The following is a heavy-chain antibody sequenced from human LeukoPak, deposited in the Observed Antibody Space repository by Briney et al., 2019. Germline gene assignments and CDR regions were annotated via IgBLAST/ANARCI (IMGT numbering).Heavy chain of an antibody. V-gene: IGHV3-21*01. J-gene: IGHJ4*02. CDR2: ISTSSSYI. Sequence: GGSLRLSCAASGFTFSTYSMNWVRQAPGKGLEWASFISTSSSYIYYADSVKGRFTISRDNSKSSLYLQMNSLRAEDTAVYYCARDQDWNDRGGLDYWGQGTLVIVSS. CDR3: ARDQDWNDRGGLDY. CDR1: GFTFSTYS. D-gene: IGHD1-1*01.